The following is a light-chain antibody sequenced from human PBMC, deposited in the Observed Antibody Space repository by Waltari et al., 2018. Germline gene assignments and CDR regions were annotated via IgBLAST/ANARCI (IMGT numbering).Light chain of an antibody. CDR1: QSVSTN. J-gene: IGKJ2*01. CDR2: AAS. CDR3: QEYNNWYT. Sequence: EIVMTQSPATLSVFPGERATLSCRASQSVSTNLAWYQQKPGQAPRLLIYAASTRAIGIPARFSGSGSGTEFTLTISSLQSEDFAVYYCQEYNNWYTFGQGTKLEIK. V-gene: IGKV3-15*01.